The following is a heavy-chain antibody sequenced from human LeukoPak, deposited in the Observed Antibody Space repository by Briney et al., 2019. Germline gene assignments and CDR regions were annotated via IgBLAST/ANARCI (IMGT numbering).Heavy chain of an antibody. D-gene: IGHD3-10*01. CDR1: GYSISSGSYY. J-gene: IGHJ5*02. CDR2: IYTSGST. V-gene: IGHV4-61*02. Sequence: SETLSLTCTVSGYSISSGSYYWSWIRQPAGKGLEWIGRIYTSGSTNYNPSLKSRVTISVDTSKNQFSLKLSSVTAADTAVYFCARGGYYGSGNDFRFDPWGQGTLVTVSS. CDR3: ARGGYYGSGNDFRFDP.